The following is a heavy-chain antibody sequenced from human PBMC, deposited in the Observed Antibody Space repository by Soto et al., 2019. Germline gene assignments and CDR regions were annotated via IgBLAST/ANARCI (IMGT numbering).Heavy chain of an antibody. J-gene: IGHJ4*02. V-gene: IGHV4-59*08. D-gene: IGHD3-16*01. Sequence: SETLSLTCTVSAGSISNYYWTWIRQSPGKGLEWIGFIYYTGSTYYNPSLESRVTIPVDTSKNQFSLKLSSVTAADTAVYYCARLGEFGSGFYHPDYWGQGTPVTVSS. CDR2: IYYTGST. CDR3: ARLGEFGSGFYHPDY. CDR1: AGSISNYY.